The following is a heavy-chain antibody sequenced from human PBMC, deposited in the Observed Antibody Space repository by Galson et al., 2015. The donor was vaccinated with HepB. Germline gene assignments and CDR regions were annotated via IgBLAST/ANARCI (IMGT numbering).Heavy chain of an antibody. CDR2: ISGSGGST. D-gene: IGHD1-26*01. J-gene: IGHJ4*02. V-gene: IGHV3-23*01. Sequence: SLRLSCAASGFTFSSYAMSWVRQAPGRGLEWVSAISGSGGSTYYADSVRGRFTISRDNSKNTLYLQMNSLRAEDTAVYYCAKCPYSGSYYHYFDYWGQGTLVTVSS. CDR3: AKCPYSGSYYHYFDY. CDR1: GFTFSSYA.